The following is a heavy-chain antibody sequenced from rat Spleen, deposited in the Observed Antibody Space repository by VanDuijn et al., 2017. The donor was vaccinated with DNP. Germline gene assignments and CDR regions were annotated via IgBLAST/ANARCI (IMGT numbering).Heavy chain of an antibody. V-gene: IGHV5-19*01. CDR2: ISYDGGST. J-gene: IGHJ3*01. Sequence: EVQLVESGGGLVQPGRSLKLSCAASGFTFSNSGMHWIRQAPTKGLEWVAYISYDGGSTDYGDSVKGRFTISRDIAKSTLYLQMNSLRAEDMATYYCARRGHTTGLNWFVYWGQGTLVTVSS. CDR3: ARRGHTTGLNWFVY. D-gene: IGHD1-9*01. CDR1: GFTFSNSG.